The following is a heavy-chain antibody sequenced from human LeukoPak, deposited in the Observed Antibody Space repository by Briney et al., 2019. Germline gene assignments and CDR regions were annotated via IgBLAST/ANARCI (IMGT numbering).Heavy chain of an antibody. J-gene: IGHJ4*02. CDR1: GYTFTGYY. Sequence: GASVKVSCKASGYTFTGYYMHWVRQAPGQGLEWMGWINPNSGGTNYAQNFQGRVTMTRDTSISTAYMELSRLRSDDTAVYYCARDYGDYLFDYWGQGTLVTVSS. V-gene: IGHV1-2*02. CDR3: ARDYGDYLFDY. D-gene: IGHD4-17*01. CDR2: INPNSGGT.